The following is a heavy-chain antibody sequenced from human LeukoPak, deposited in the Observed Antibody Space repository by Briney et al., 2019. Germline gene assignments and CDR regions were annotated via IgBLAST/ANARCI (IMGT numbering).Heavy chain of an antibody. CDR1: GFTFSSYA. CDR3: ARVHSSYWYDSNGYYHYDAFDM. CDR2: ISGSGGST. V-gene: IGHV3-23*01. J-gene: IGHJ3*02. Sequence: GGSLRLSCAASGFTFSSYAMSWVRQAPGKGLEWVSAISGSGGSTYYADSVKGRFTISRDNSKNTLYLQMNSLRAEDTAVYHCARVHSSYWYDSNGYYHYDAFDMWGQGTMVTVSS. D-gene: IGHD3-22*01.